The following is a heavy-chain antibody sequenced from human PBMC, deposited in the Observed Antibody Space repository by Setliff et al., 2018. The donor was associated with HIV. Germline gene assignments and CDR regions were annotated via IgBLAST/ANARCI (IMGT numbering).Heavy chain of an antibody. CDR3: ARQLTVVGYFETAAGSFNY. V-gene: IGHV4-34*01. D-gene: IGHD2-21*01. CDR1: GGSFSGYY. CDR2: FNHGRST. Sequence: SETLSLTCAVYGGSFSGYYWRWIRKPPGKGLEWIGDFNHGRSTNNNPSLKSRVTISTDTSKNKCSLKVRSVTAADTAVYYCARQLTVVGYFETAAGSFNYWGPGTLVTVSS. J-gene: IGHJ4*02.